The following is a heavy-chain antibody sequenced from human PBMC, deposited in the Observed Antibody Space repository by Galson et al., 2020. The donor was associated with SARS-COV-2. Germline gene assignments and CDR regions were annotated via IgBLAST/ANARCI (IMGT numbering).Heavy chain of an antibody. D-gene: IGHD5-12*01. J-gene: IGHJ5*02. V-gene: IGHV1-8*01. CDR1: GYTFTSYD. CDR2: MNPNSGNT. Sequence: ASVKVSCKASGYTFTSYDINWVRQATGQGLEWMGWMNPNSGNTGYAQKFQGRVTMTRNTSISTAYMELSSLRSEDTAVYYCAREGASNGYSGYDFHNWFDPWGQGTLVTVSS. CDR3: AREGASNGYSGYDFHNWFDP.